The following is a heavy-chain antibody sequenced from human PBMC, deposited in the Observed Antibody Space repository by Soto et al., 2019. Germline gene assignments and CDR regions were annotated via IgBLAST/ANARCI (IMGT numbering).Heavy chain of an antibody. CDR3: VKGSEVARQELDY. CDR1: GFSFSNCG. V-gene: IGHV3-30*18. D-gene: IGHD2-15*01. Sequence: QVQLVESGGGVVQPGRSLRLSCAASGFSFSNCGMHWVRQAPGKGLEWVAAISFDGNDKYYSESVKGRFTISRDNSKNTLFLQMNILRVEDTAVYYCVKGSEVARQELDYWGQGTLVTVSS. J-gene: IGHJ4*02. CDR2: ISFDGNDK.